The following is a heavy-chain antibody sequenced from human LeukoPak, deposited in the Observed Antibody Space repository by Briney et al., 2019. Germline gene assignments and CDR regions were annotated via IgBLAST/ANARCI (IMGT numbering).Heavy chain of an antibody. CDR2: ISYDGSNK. V-gene: IGHV3-30*04. D-gene: IGHD5-24*01. Sequence: TGGSLRLSCAASGFTFSSYAMHWVRQAPGKGLEWVAVISYDGSNKYYADSVKGRFTISRDNSKNTLYLQMNSLRAEDTAVYYCARGTATIWEQFDYWGQGTLVTVSS. CDR1: GFTFSSYA. J-gene: IGHJ4*02. CDR3: ARGTATIWEQFDY.